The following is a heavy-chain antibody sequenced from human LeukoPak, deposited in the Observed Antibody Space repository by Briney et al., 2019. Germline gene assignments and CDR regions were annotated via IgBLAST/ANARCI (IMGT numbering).Heavy chain of an antibody. CDR2: IYYSGST. Sequence: TSETLSLTCAVSGVSISSGGYSWSWIRQPPGKGLEWIGYIYYSGSTNYNPSLKSRVTISVDTSKNQFSLKLSSVTAADTAVYYCARDTAMKRWGQGTLVTVSS. CDR3: ARDTAMKR. D-gene: IGHD5-18*01. V-gene: IGHV4-61*08. J-gene: IGHJ4*02. CDR1: GVSISSGGYS.